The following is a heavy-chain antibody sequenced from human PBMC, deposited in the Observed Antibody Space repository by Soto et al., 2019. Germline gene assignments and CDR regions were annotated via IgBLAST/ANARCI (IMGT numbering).Heavy chain of an antibody. CDR2: IIPILGIA. CDR3: ARAGYCSSTSCYDG. CDR1: GGTFSSYT. Sequence: QVQLVQSGAEVKKPGSSVKVSCKASGGTFSSYTISWVRQAPGQGLEWMGRIIPILGIANYAQKFQGRVTNTEDKSTSTAYMELSSMRSEDTAVYYCARAGYCSSTSCYDGWGQGTLVTVSS. V-gene: IGHV1-69*02. J-gene: IGHJ4*02. D-gene: IGHD2-2*01.